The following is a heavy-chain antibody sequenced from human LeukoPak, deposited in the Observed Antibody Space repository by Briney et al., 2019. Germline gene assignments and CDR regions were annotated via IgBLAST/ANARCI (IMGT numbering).Heavy chain of an antibody. J-gene: IGHJ4*02. D-gene: IGHD2-21*02. CDR3: ARSKSRGDYYFDN. CDR2: IYAGGST. CDR1: GFTFSTYA. Sequence: GGSLRLSCAASGFTFSTYAMSWVRQAPGKGLEWVSVIYAGGSTYYADSVKGRFSISRDNSKNTLYLQMNSLRAEDTAVYYCARSKSRGDYYFDNWGQGTLVTVSS. V-gene: IGHV3-53*01.